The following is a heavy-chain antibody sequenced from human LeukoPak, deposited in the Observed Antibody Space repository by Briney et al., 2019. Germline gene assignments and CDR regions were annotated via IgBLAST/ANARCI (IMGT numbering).Heavy chain of an antibody. CDR1: GGSFSGYY. V-gene: IGHV4-34*01. D-gene: IGHD3-22*01. Sequence: NPSGTLSLTCAVYGGSFSGYYWSWIRQPPGKGLEWIGSIYHSGSTYYNPSLKSRVTISVDTSKNQFSLKLSSVTAADTAVYYCARGSRREVITQYFDYWGQGTLVTVSS. J-gene: IGHJ4*02. CDR2: IYHSGST. CDR3: ARGSRREVITQYFDY.